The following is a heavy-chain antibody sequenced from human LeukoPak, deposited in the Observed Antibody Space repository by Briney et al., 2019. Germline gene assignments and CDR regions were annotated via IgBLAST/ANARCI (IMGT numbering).Heavy chain of an antibody. CDR3: TRTYYYDSSGYYRRPLYYFDY. J-gene: IGHJ4*02. D-gene: IGHD3-22*01. CDR2: IYYSGST. Sequence: SETLSLTCTVSGGSISSYYWSWIRQPPGKGPEWIGYIYYSGSTNYNPSLKSRVTISVDTSKNQFSLKLSSVTAADTAVYYCTRTYYYDSSGYYRRPLYYFDYWGQGTLVTVSS. V-gene: IGHV4-59*01. CDR1: GGSISSYY.